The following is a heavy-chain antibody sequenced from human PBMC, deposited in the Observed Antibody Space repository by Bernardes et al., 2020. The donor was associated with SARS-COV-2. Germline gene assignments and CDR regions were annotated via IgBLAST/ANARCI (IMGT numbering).Heavy chain of an antibody. CDR1: GFTFSTSW. V-gene: IGHV3-74*01. CDR3: AGDADAFKAASGD. D-gene: IGHD6-13*01. J-gene: IGHJ4*02. Sequence: GGSLRLSCAASGFTFSTSWMHWVRQAPGKGLVWVSHINPDGRTTTYADSVTGRFTISRDNARNTVYLQMNSLRADDTAVYYCAGDADAFKAASGDWGQGTLVTVTS. CDR2: INPDGRTT.